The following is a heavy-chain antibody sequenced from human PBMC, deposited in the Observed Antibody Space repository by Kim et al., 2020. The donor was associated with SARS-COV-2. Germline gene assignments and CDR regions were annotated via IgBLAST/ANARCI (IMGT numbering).Heavy chain of an antibody. CDR3: ARERGGYSSAWFRRYFDY. J-gene: IGHJ4*02. D-gene: IGHD6-19*01. CDR1: GFSFGDYA. Sequence: GGSLRLSCTTSGFSFGDYAMSWVRQAPGKGLEWVGFIRCKSNTGTTQYAASVKGRFTISRDDSKSIAYLQMNSLKTEDTAVYYCARERGGYSSAWFRRYFDYWGQGTLVTASS. CDR2: IRCKSNTGTT. V-gene: IGHV3-49*04.